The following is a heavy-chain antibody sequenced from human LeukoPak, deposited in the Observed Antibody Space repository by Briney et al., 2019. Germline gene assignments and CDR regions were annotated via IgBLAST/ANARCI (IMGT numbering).Heavy chain of an antibody. CDR3: ARLDYDFWSGYSRYYFDY. CDR1: GFTVSSNY. CDR2: IYSGGST. V-gene: IGHV3-53*01. Sequence: GGSLRLSCAASGFTVSSNYMSWVRQAPGKGLEWVSVIYSGGSTYYADSVKGRFTISRDNSKNTLYIQMNSLRAEDTAVYYCARLDYDFWSGYSRYYFDYWGQGALVTVSS. J-gene: IGHJ4*02. D-gene: IGHD3-3*01.